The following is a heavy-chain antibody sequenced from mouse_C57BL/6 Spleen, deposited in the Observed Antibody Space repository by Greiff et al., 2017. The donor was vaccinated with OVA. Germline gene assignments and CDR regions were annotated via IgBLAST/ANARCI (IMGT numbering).Heavy chain of an antibody. Sequence: EVKLQESGPELVKPGASVKIPCKASGYTFTDYNMDWVKQSHGKSLEWIGDINPNNGGTIYNQKFKGKATLTVDKSSSTAYMELRSLTSEDTAVYYCARITTLYYYAMDYWGQGTSVTVSS. CDR2: INPNNGGT. V-gene: IGHV1-18*01. CDR1: GYTFTDYN. D-gene: IGHD2-4*01. CDR3: ARITTLYYYAMDY. J-gene: IGHJ4*01.